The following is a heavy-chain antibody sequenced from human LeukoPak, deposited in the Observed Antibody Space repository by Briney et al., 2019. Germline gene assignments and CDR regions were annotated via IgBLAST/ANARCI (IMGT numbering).Heavy chain of an antibody. V-gene: IGHV3-49*04. J-gene: IGHJ4*02. CDR2: IRSKIYGGTP. CDR3: TRDQTPYY. Sequence: GGSLRLSCAASGFTFSSYAMSWVRQAPGRGLEWVGFIRSKIYGGTPEYAASVKGRFTISRDDSKGIAYLQMNSLKTEDTAVYYCTRDQTPYYWGQGTLVTVSS. CDR1: GFTFSSYA.